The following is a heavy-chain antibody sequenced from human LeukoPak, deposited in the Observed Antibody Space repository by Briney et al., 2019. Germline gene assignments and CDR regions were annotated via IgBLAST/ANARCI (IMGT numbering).Heavy chain of an antibody. V-gene: IGHV1-24*01. J-gene: IGHJ4*02. D-gene: IGHD3-9*01. Sequence: ASVKVSCKVSGYSITELSTHWVRQAPGKGLEWMGGFDPGSGEIIYEQKFQDRVTMTEDTSTGTAYMELSSMRSEDTALYYCATGTHYDLLPFWGQGTLVTVSS. CDR1: GYSITELS. CDR3: ATGTHYDLLPF. CDR2: FDPGSGEI.